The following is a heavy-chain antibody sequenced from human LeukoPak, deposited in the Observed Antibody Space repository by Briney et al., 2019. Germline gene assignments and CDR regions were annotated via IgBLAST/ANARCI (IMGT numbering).Heavy chain of an antibody. Sequence: ASVKVSCKASGYTFTRYYMYWVRQAPGQGLEWIGTIDPSGGSTNYTQKFQGRVTLTTDTSTSTVFMELSSLRFEDTAVYYCARGESGSGSSYYYYYGMDVWGQGTTVTVSS. D-gene: IGHD3-10*01. V-gene: IGHV1-46*01. J-gene: IGHJ6*02. CDR3: ARGESGSGSSYYYYYGMDV. CDR1: GYTFTRYY. CDR2: IDPSGGST.